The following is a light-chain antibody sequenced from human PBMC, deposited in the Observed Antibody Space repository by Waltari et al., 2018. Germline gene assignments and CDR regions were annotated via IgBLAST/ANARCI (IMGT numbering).Light chain of an antibody. J-gene: IGKJ1*01. CDR3: QQYNNFPGT. CDR2: AAS. CDR1: QSISIY. V-gene: IGKV1-39*01. Sequence: DIQMTQSPSSLSASVGDRVSSTCRTSQSISIYLNWYQQKPGKAPKLLIYAASSLQSGVPSRFSGGGSGTDFTLTISSLQPEDFGVYYCQQYNNFPGTFGQGTKVEIK.